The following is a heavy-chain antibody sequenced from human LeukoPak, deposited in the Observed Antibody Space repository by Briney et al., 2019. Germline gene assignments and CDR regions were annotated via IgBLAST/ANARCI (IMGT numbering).Heavy chain of an antibody. CDR2: IIPIFGTA. V-gene: IGHV1-69*06. J-gene: IGHJ6*03. D-gene: IGHD5/OR15-5a*01. CDR1: GGTFSSYA. CDR3: ARVFVSTATKYYYYYMDV. Sequence: ASVKVSCKASGGTFSSYAISWVRQAPGQGLEWMGGIIPIFGTANYAQKFQGRVTITADKSTSTAYMELSSLRSEDTAVYYCARVFVSTATKYYYYYMDVWGKGTTVTVSS.